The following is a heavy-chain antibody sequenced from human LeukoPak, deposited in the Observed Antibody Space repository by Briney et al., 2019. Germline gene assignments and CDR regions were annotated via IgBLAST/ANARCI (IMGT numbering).Heavy chain of an antibody. V-gene: IGHV3-30-3*01. Sequence: GRSLRLSCAASGFTFNSYAMHWVRQAPGKGLEWVAVISSDGSNNYYADSVRGRFTISRDNSENKVYLRLNSLRTEDTAVYYCAQDWNWGFGHWGQGSLVTVSS. CDR3: AQDWNWGFGH. CDR1: GFTFNSYA. CDR2: ISSDGSNN. D-gene: IGHD7-27*01. J-gene: IGHJ4*02.